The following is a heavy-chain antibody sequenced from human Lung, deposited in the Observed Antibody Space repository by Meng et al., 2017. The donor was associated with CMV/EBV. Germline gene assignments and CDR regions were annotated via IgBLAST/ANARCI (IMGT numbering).Heavy chain of an antibody. CDR2: IYSDGSTT. V-gene: IGHV3-74*01. Sequence: GESLKISCAASGFTFSSYWMHWVRQAPGKGLVWVSRIYSDGSTTTYADSVKGRFTISRDNAKNSLYLQMNSLRAEDTAVYYCARVLGYCSSTSCASDYWGQGTLVTVSS. CDR1: GFTFSSYW. CDR3: ARVLGYCSSTSCASDY. J-gene: IGHJ4*02. D-gene: IGHD2-2*01.